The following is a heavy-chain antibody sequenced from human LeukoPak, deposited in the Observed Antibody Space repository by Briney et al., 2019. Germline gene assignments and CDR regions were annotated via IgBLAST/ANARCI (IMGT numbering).Heavy chain of an antibody. D-gene: IGHD3-3*01. CDR1: GYSFTSYW. Sequence: GESLKISCKGSGYSFTSYWIGWVRQMPGKGLEWMGIIYPGDSDTRYSPSFQGQVTISADKSISTAYLQWSSLKASDTAMYYCARFRRDYDFWSGFNWFDPWGQGTLVTASS. CDR2: IYPGDSDT. J-gene: IGHJ5*02. CDR3: ARFRRDYDFWSGFNWFDP. V-gene: IGHV5-51*01.